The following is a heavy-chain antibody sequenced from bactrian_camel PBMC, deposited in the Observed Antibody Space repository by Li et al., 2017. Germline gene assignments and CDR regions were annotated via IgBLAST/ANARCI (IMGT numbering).Heavy chain of an antibody. D-gene: IGHD5*01. CDR2: INSRTDGTT. J-gene: IGHJ6*01. CDR3: AVNRRQVTGVCAAKDFVY. V-gene: IGHV3S42*01. CDR1: GFTFSSYA. Sequence: VQLVESGGGLVQPGGSLRLSCAASGFTFSSYAMSWVRQAPGKGLKWVSGINSRTDGTTVYAESVKGRFTASRDNAKNTLYLQMNSLKPEDTAMYYCAVNRRQVTGVCAAKDFVYWGQGTQVTVS.